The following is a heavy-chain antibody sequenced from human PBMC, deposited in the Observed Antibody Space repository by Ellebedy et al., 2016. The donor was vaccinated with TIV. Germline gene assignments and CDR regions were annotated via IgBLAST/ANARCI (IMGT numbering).Heavy chain of an antibody. CDR3: ASLYMVGEQLVLKFHYMDV. V-gene: IGHV3-23*01. D-gene: IGHD6-6*01. J-gene: IGHJ6*03. Sequence: GESLKISXAASGFTFSSYAMSWVRQAPGKGLEWLSAITGSGDGGRTYSADSVKGRFTISRDNSKSTLYLQMNSLRAEDTAVYYCASLYMVGEQLVLKFHYMDVWGKGTTVTVSS. CDR1: GFTFSSYA. CDR2: ITGSGDGGRT.